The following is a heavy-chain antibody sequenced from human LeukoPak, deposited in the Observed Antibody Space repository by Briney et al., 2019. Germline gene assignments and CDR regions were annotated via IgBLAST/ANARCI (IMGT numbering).Heavy chain of an antibody. D-gene: IGHD2-2*01. V-gene: IGHV3-21*01. J-gene: IGHJ6*03. Sequence: GRSLRLSCAASGFTFSSYAMHWVRQAPGKGLEWVSSISSSSSYIYYADSVKGRFTISRDNAKNSLYLQMNSLRAEDTAVYYCASSSTSYDYYYYYMDVWGKGTTVTISS. CDR3: ASSSTSYDYYYYYMDV. CDR1: GFTFSSYA. CDR2: ISSSSSYI.